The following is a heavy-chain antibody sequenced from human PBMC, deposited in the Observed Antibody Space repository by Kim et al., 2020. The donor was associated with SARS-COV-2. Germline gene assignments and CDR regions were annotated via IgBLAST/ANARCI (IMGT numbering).Heavy chain of an antibody. V-gene: IGHV3-21*01. Sequence: GGSLRLSCAASGFTFSSYSMNWVRQAPGKGLEWVSSISSSSSYIYYADSLKGRFTISRDNAKNSLYLQMNSLRAEDTAVYYCARGNSSSWEAYNWFDPWGQGTLVTVSS. CDR3: ARGNSSSWEAYNWFDP. D-gene: IGHD6-13*01. J-gene: IGHJ5*02. CDR2: ISSSSSYI. CDR1: GFTFSSYS.